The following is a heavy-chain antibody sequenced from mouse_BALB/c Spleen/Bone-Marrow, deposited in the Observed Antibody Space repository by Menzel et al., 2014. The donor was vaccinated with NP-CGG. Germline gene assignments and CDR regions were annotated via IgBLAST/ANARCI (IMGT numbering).Heavy chain of an antibody. J-gene: IGHJ4*01. Sequence: EVMLVESGGGLVQPGGSLKLSCAASGFTFSSYIMSWVRQTPEKRLEWVAYISNGGGSTHYPDTVKGRFTISRDNAKNTLCLEMSSLKSEDTAMYYCARHPIYYYGSSWGNYAMDYWGQGTSVTVSS. D-gene: IGHD1-1*01. CDR1: GFTFSSYI. V-gene: IGHV5-12-2*01. CDR3: ARHPIYYYGSSWGNYAMDY. CDR2: ISNGGGST.